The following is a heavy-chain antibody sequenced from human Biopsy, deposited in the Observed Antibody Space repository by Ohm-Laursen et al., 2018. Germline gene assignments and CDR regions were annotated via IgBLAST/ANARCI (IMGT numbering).Heavy chain of an antibody. CDR1: GFTFHTYA. J-gene: IGHJ5*01. Sequence: SLRLSCTASGFTFHTYAMNWVRRAPGKGLEWVAHIDVSDYNTYYADSVRGRSTISRDNSKQMVHLEINSLTADDTAVYYCVKQWGGYNFDSWGQGTLVTVSS. D-gene: IGHD1-14*01. V-gene: IGHV3-23*01. CDR3: VKQWGGYNFDS. CDR2: IDVSDYNT.